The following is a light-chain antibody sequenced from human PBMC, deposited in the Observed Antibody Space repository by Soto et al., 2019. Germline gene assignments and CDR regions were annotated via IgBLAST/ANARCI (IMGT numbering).Light chain of an antibody. Sequence: DIQMTQSPSTLSASVRDRVTITCRASQSISSWLAWYQQKPGKAPKLLIYKASSLESGVPSRFSGSGSGTEFTLTISSLQPDDFATYYCQQYNSYSLTFCGGAKV. CDR2: KAS. CDR1: QSISSW. J-gene: IGKJ4*01. V-gene: IGKV1-5*03. CDR3: QQYNSYSLT.